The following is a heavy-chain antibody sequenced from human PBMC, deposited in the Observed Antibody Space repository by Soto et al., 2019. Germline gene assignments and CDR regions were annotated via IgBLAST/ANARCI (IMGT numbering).Heavy chain of an antibody. J-gene: IGHJ6*02. CDR2: IYHSGST. CDR1: GGSISSGGYS. D-gene: IGHD3-3*01. V-gene: IGHV4-30-2*01. CDR3: ARVFGGAVWSGYYKADYYYGMDV. Sequence: PSETLSLTCAVSGGSISSGGYSWSWIRQPPGKGLEWIGYIYHSGSTYYNPSLKSQVTISVDRSKNQFSLKLSSVTAADTAVYYCARVFGGAVWSGYYKADYYYGMDVWGQGTTVTVSS.